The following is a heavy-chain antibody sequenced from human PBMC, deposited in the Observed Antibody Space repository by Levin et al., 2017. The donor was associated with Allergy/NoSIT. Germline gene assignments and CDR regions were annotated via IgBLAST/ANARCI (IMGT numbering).Heavy chain of an antibody. D-gene: IGHD1-1*01. V-gene: IGHV2-5*02. CDR3: GHRRTGVTFDWNDGDVDY. CDR2: IYWDDDK. Sequence: SGPTLVKPTQTLTLTCSFSGFSLSTSGVGVGWIRQPPGKALEYLALIYWDDDKRYSPSLKSRLTIAKDTSKNQVVLTMTNMDPVDTATFYCGHRRTGVTFDWNDGDVDYWGQGTLVTVSS. CDR1: GFSLSTSGVG. J-gene: IGHJ4*02.